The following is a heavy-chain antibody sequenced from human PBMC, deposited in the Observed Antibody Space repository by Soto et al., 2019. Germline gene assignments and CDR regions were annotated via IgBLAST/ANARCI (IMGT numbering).Heavy chain of an antibody. CDR3: AREYGYSYGFDGPARDGKNYFDY. D-gene: IGHD5-18*01. CDR2: IWYDGSNK. Sequence: GGSLSLSCAASGFTFSSYGMHWVRQAPGKGLEWVAVIWYDGSNKYYADSVKGRFTISRDNSKNTLYLQMNSLRAEDTAVYYCAREYGYSYGFDGPARDGKNYFDYWGQGTLVTVSS. V-gene: IGHV3-33*01. J-gene: IGHJ4*02. CDR1: GFTFSSYG.